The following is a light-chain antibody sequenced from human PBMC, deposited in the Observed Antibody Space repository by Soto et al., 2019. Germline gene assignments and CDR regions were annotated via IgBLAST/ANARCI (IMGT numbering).Light chain of an antibody. Sequence: QSVLPPPPSVSEAPGQRVTISCTGSSSNIGAGYEAHWYQQVPGTAPKLLIYENNNRPSGVPDRFSGSKSGTSASLAITGLQAEDEAEYYCQSYDSSLSGYGFGTGTKLTV. V-gene: IGLV1-40*01. CDR2: ENN. CDR3: QSYDSSLSGYG. CDR1: SSNIGAGYE. J-gene: IGLJ1*01.